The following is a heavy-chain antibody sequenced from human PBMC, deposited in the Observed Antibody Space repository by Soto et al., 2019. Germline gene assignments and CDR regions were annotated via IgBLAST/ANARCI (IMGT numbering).Heavy chain of an antibody. CDR2: IYHSGST. J-gene: IGHJ4*02. CDR1: GGSISSSNW. D-gene: IGHD5-12*01. Sequence: QVQLQESGPGLVKPSGTLSLTCAVSGGSISSSNWWSWVRQPPGEGLEWIGEIYHSGSTNYNPSLERRVTISVDKSKHQFSLKLSSVTAADTAVYYCARVNSGYALLRRQFDYWGQGTLVTVSS. V-gene: IGHV4-4*02. CDR3: ARVNSGYALLRRQFDY.